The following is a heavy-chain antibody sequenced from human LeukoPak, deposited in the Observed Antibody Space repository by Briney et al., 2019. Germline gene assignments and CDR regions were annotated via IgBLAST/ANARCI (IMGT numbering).Heavy chain of an antibody. CDR1: GFTFSIYA. J-gene: IGHJ6*02. Sequence: GASLRLSCAASGFTFSIYAMHWVRQAPGKGLEWVAVISYDGSNKYYADSVKGRFSISRDNSKNTLYLQMNSLRAEDTAVYYCARDTQYYYYTMDVWGQGTTVTVSS. CDR3: ARDTQYYYYTMDV. V-gene: IGHV3-30-3*01. D-gene: IGHD2/OR15-2a*01. CDR2: ISYDGSNK.